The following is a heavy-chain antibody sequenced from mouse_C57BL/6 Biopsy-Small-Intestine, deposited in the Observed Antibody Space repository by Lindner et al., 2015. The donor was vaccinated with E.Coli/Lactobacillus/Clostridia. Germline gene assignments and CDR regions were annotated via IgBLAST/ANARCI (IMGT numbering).Heavy chain of an antibody. D-gene: IGHD1-1*01. CDR2: IIPMSGTT. CDR1: GGTFSSYA. Sequence: SVKVSCKASGGTFSSYAISWVRQAPGQGLEWMGRIIPMSGTTNYAQKFQGRVTMTTDTSTSTAYMELRSLRSDDTAVYYCARDPQTIAVAGLGGNSIYYGMDVWGQGTTVTVSS. CDR3: ARDPQTIAVAGLGGNSIYYGMDV. V-gene: IGHV1-81*01. J-gene: IGHJ1*01.